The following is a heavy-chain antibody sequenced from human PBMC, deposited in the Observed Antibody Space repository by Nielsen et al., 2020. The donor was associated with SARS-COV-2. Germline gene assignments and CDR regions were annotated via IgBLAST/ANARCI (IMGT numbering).Heavy chain of an antibody. CDR3: ARGIRPRHVFDI. J-gene: IGHJ3*02. CDR2: IYHTGST. D-gene: IGHD1-14*01. CDR1: GGSIKTASYY. Sequence: SETLSLTCTVSGGSIKTASYYWSWIRQHPEWGLEWVGYIYHTGSTYYNAALESRMTISADMSKNQFSLELTSLTAADTAVYYCARGIRPRHVFDIWGQGTMVTVSS. V-gene: IGHV4-31*03.